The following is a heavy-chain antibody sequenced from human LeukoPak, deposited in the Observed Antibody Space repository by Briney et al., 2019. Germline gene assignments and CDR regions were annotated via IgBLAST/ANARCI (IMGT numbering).Heavy chain of an antibody. CDR3: AREREGGFLEWLLEY. J-gene: IGHJ4*02. Sequence: PGGSLRLSCAASGFTLTDYYMSWIRQVPGKGLAWVSHISSSGSVYYADSVKGRFTISRDNSKNSLYLQMNSLRAEDTAVYYCAREREGGFLEWLLEYWGQGTLVTVSS. D-gene: IGHD3-3*01. CDR1: GFTLTDYY. CDR2: ISSSGSV. V-gene: IGHV3-11*01.